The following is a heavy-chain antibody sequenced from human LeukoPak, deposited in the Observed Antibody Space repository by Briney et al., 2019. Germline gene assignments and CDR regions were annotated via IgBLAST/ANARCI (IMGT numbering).Heavy chain of an antibody. CDR1: GGAFSSNA. CDR2: IIPILGTA. J-gene: IGHJ4*02. CDR3: ARGKGFVGHFDS. Sequence: ASVKVSCKASGGAFSSNAISWVRQAPGQGPEWMGRIIPILGTAEYAARFQGRLTITADKSRTTSYMELISLKSEDTAFYFCARGKGFVGHFDSWGQGTLVSVS. V-gene: IGHV1-69*04. D-gene: IGHD2-15*01.